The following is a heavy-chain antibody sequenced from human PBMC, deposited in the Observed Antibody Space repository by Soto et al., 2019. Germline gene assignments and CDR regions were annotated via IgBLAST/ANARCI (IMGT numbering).Heavy chain of an antibody. J-gene: IGHJ5*02. CDR2: IYYSGST. CDR1: GGSISSSSYY. V-gene: IGHV4-39*02. D-gene: IGHD3-3*01. CDR3: ARDDNYDFWSGYYAWFDP. Sequence: PSETLSLTCTVSGGSISSSSYYWGWIRQPPGKGLEWIGSIYYSGSTYYNPSLKSRVTISVDTSKNQFSLKLSSVTAADTAVYYCARDDNYDFWSGYYAWFDPWGQGTLVTVSS.